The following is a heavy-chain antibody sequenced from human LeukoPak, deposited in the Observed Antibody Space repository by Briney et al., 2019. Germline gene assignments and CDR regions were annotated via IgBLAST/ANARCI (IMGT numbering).Heavy chain of an antibody. J-gene: IGHJ6*03. CDR1: GGSISSSSYY. CDR3: ARDQVVTAHKNYYYYYYMDV. V-gene: IGHV4-39*07. D-gene: IGHD2-21*02. CDR2: IYYSGST. Sequence: SETLSLTCTVSGGSISSSSYYWGWIRQPPGKGLEWIGSIYYSGSTYYNPSLKSRVTISVDTSKNQFSLKLSSVTAADTAVCYCARDQVVTAHKNYYYYYYMDVWGKGTTVTISS.